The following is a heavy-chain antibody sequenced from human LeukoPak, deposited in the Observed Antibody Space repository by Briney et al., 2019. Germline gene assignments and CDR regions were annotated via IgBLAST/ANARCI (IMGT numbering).Heavy chain of an antibody. V-gene: IGHV3-53*01. D-gene: IGHD4-17*01. CDR2: IYSGGST. J-gene: IGHJ4*02. CDR1: GFTVSSNY. CDR3: ARHGDSTVTSYFDY. Sequence: PGGSLRLSCAASGFTVSSNYMSWVRQAPGKGLEWVSVIYSGGSTYYADSVKGRFTISRDNSKNTLYLQMNSLRAEDTAVYYCARHGDSTVTSYFDYWGQGTLVTVSS.